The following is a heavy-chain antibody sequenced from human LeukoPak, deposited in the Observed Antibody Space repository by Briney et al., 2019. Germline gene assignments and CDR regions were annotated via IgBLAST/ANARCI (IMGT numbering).Heavy chain of an antibody. CDR2: ISYDGGSK. J-gene: IGHJ4*02. CDR3: ARPQGGRQLWLHFDY. Sequence: GGSLRLSCAASGFTFSDYAIHWVRQAPGRGLEWVSVISYDGGSKYYADSVKGRFTISRDNSENTLYLEMNSLRGEDTAMYYCARPQGGRQLWLHFDYWGQGTQVTVSS. CDR1: GFTFSDYA. V-gene: IGHV3-30-3*01. D-gene: IGHD5-18*01.